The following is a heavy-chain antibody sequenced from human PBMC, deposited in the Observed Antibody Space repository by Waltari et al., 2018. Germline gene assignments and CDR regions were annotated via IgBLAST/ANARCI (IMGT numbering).Heavy chain of an antibody. J-gene: IGHJ3*02. Sequence: EVQLVESGGGLVQPGGSLRLSCAASGFTFSSYAMSWVRQAPGKGLEWSSAISGSGGSTYYADSVKGRFTISRDNSKNTLYLQMNSLRAEDTAVYYCANTYCSGGSCYLGAFDIWGQGTMVTVSS. CDR3: ANTYCSGGSCYLGAFDI. D-gene: IGHD2-15*01. CDR1: GFTFSSYA. CDR2: ISGSGGST. V-gene: IGHV3-23*04.